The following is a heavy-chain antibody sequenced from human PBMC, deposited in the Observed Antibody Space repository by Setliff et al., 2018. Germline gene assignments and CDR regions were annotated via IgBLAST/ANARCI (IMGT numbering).Heavy chain of an antibody. Sequence: SETLSLTCVVSGSSITNGYYWGWIRQPPGKGLEWIGSINHGGDNYYNPSLQSRVAISVDTSKNQFSLTLSSVTAADTAGYYCVRRTYYYDTSPIGWFDPWGQGILVTVSS. J-gene: IGHJ5*02. D-gene: IGHD3-22*01. CDR3: VRRTYYYDTSPIGWFDP. V-gene: IGHV4-38-2*01. CDR2: INHGGDN. CDR1: GSSITNGYY.